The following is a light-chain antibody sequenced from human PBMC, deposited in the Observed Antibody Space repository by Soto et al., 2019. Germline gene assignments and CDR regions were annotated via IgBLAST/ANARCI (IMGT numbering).Light chain of an antibody. J-gene: IGKJ1*01. CDR2: KAS. CDR3: QHYNSYPPCT. Sequence: DIQMTQSPSTLSASVGDRVTITCRASQSISSWLAWYQQEPGKAPKLLIYKASSLQSGVPSRFSGSGSGTEFTLTISSLQPDDFATYYCQHYNSYPPCTFGQGTKVEIK. CDR1: QSISSW. V-gene: IGKV1-5*03.